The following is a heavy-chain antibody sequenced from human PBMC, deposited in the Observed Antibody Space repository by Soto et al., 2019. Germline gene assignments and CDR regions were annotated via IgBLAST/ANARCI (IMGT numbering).Heavy chain of an antibody. J-gene: IGHJ4*02. CDR2: IWYDGSNE. CDR3: AREDLSGTGYSDC. D-gene: IGHD3-9*01. CDR1: GFTFSRYG. Sequence: QVHLVESGGGVAQPGRSLRLSCAASGFTFSRYGMHWVRQAPGKGLEWVAFIWYDGSNEYYADSLKGRFTISRDNSKNSLYLQMNSLRAEDTALYYCAREDLSGTGYSDCWGQGTLVTVSS. V-gene: IGHV3-33*01.